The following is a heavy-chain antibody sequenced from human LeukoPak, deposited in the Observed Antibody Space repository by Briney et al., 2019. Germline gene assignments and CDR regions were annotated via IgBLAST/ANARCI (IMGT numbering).Heavy chain of an antibody. J-gene: IGHJ4*02. Sequence: ASVKVSCKASGYTFTSYYMHWVRQAPGQGLEWMGIINPSDGSTNYAQKFQGRVTMTRDRSRSTVYLELSSLRSEDTAVYYCASYDILTGYPGYWGQGTLVTVSS. CDR2: INPSDGST. V-gene: IGHV1-46*01. CDR1: GYTFTSYY. D-gene: IGHD3-9*01. CDR3: ASYDILTGYPGY.